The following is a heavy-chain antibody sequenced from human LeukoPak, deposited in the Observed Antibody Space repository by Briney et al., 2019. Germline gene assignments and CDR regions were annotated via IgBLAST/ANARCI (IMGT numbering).Heavy chain of an antibody. Sequence: SETLSLTCTVSGGSISSYYWSWIRQPPGKGLEWIGYIYYSGSTNYNPSLKSRVTISVDTSKNQFSLKLSSVTAADTAVYYCARAQLGNCDYWGQGTLVTVSS. CDR2: IYYSGST. CDR3: ARAQLGNCDY. V-gene: IGHV4-59*01. D-gene: IGHD6-6*01. CDR1: GGSISSYY. J-gene: IGHJ4*02.